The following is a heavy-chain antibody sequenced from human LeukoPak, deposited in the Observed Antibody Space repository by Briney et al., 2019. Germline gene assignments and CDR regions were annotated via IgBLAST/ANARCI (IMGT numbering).Heavy chain of an antibody. V-gene: IGHV3-64*01. J-gene: IGHJ6*03. CDR1: GFTFSSYA. Sequence: QPGGSLRLSCAASGFTFSSYAMHWVRQAPGKGLEYVSAISSNGGSTYYANSVKGRFTISRDNSKNTLYLQMGSLRAEDMAVYYCARDPTSGSRSDTPDYYMDVWGKGTTVTVSS. CDR2: ISSNGGST. D-gene: IGHD3-10*01. CDR3: ARDPTSGSRSDTPDYYMDV.